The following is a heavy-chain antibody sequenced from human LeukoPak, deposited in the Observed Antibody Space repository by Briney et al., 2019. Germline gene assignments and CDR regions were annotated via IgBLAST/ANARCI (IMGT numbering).Heavy chain of an antibody. Sequence: GGSLRLSCAASGFTFSSYGMISYDGSNKFYADSVRGRFTISRGNSKNTLYLQMNSLRAEDTAVYYCAKASTSCPDYWGQGTLVTVSS. D-gene: IGHD2-2*01. V-gene: IGHV3-30*18. CDR3: AKASTSCPDY. CDR1: GFTFSSYG. J-gene: IGHJ4*02. CDR2: ISYDGSNK.